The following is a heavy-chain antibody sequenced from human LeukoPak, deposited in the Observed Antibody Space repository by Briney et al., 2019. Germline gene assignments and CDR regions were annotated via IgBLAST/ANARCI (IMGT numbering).Heavy chain of an antibody. V-gene: IGHV4-38-2*02. CDR3: ARLLNWFDP. CDR2: IYHSGST. CDR1: GYSISSGYY. Sequence: SETLSLTCTVSGYSISSGYYWGWIRQPPGKGLEWIGSIYHSGSTYYNPSLKSRDTISVVTSKNQFSLKLSSVTAADTAVYYCARLLNWFDPWGQGTLVTVSS. D-gene: IGHD1-26*01. J-gene: IGHJ5*02.